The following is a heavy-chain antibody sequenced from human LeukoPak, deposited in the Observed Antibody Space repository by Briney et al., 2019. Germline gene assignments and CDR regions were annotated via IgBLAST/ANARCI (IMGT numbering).Heavy chain of an antibody. D-gene: IGHD3-16*01. CDR2: ISGSGDST. V-gene: IGHV3-23*01. Sequence: GGSLRLSCSASGFIFRHYAVNWVRQSPGKGLEWVSGISGSGDSTYYADSVKGRFTVSRDNSKNTLYLQMNSLTAADTAVYFCAKALGDWPTTLDYWGRGTLVTVSS. CDR1: GFIFRHYA. J-gene: IGHJ4*02. CDR3: AKALGDWPTTLDY.